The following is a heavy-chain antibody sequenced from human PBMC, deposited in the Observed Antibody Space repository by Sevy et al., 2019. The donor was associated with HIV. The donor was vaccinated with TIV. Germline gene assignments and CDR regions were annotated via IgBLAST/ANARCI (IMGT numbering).Heavy chain of an antibody. J-gene: IGHJ1*01. V-gene: IGHV3-9*01. CDR1: GFTFDDYA. CDR3: VRDGGSGSGPSAEYFQH. D-gene: IGHD6-19*01. Sequence: GGSLRLSCVASGFTFDDYAMHWVRQAPGKGLEWVSGISWNSAFVGYADSVKGRLTISRDNAKKSLYLQMDSLKPEDTAFYYCVRDGGSGSGPSAEYFQHWGPGTLVTVSS. CDR2: ISWNSAFV.